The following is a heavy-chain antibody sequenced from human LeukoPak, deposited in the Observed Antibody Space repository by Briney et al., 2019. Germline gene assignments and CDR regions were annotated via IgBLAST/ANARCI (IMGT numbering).Heavy chain of an antibody. V-gene: IGHV3-30*02. Sequence: PGGSLRLSCAASGFTFSSYGMHWVRQAPGKGLECVAFIRYDGSNKYYADSVKGRFTISRDNAKNSLYLQMNSLRAEDTAVYYCARDSLIKTYYYDSSGYSPDFDYWGREPWSPSPQ. CDR3: ARDSLIKTYYYDSSGYSPDFDY. CDR1: GFTFSSYG. CDR2: IRYDGSNK. J-gene: IGHJ4*02. D-gene: IGHD3-22*01.